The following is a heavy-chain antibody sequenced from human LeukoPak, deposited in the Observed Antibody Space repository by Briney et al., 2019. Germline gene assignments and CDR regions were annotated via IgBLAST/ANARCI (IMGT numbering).Heavy chain of an antibody. J-gene: IGHJ6*02. CDR3: QSQQWLVSYYYGMDV. CDR1: GFTVSSNY. V-gene: IGHV3-53*01. D-gene: IGHD6-19*01. Sequence: GGSLRLSCAASGFTVSSNYMSWVRQAPGKGLEWVSVIYSGGSTYYADPVKGRFTISRGNSKNTLYLQMNSLRAEDTAVYYCQSQQWLVSYYYGMDVWGQGTTVTVSS. CDR2: IYSGGST.